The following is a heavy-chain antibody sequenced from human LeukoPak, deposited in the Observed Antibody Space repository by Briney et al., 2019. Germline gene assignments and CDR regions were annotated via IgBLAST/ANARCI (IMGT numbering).Heavy chain of an antibody. Sequence: PVGSLRLSCAASGFTFSDRDMDWVRQAPGKGLEWVGRSRNKAKSHTTGYAASVKGRFTISRDNSNNSVWLQMNSLKTEDTAVYYCALWSYYYYGLDVWGQGATVTVSS. J-gene: IGHJ6*02. CDR2: SRNKAKSHTT. CDR1: GFTFSDRD. D-gene: IGHD5-18*01. V-gene: IGHV3-72*01. CDR3: ALWSYYYYGLDV.